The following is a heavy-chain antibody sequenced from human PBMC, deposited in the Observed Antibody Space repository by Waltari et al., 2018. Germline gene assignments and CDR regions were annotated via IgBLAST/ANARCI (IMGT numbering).Heavy chain of an antibody. J-gene: IGHJ6*03. CDR2: INHSGST. Sequence: QVQLQQWGAGLLKPSETPSLTCAVYGGSFSGYYWSWIRQPPGKGLEWIGEINHSGSTNYNPSLKSRVTISVDTSKNQFSLKLSSVTAADTAVYYCARHRRYSSSSYYYYYYMDVWGKGTTVTVSS. CDR1: GGSFSGYY. V-gene: IGHV4-34*01. CDR3: ARHRRYSSSSYYYYYYMDV. D-gene: IGHD6-6*01.